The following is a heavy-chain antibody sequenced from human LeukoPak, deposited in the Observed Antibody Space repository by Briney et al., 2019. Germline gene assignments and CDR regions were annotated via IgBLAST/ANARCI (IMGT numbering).Heavy chain of an antibody. D-gene: IGHD6-6*01. Sequence: GGSLRLSCAASGFTFSSYGMFWVRQAPGKGLEWVGVIRYDGSQKHYADSVKGRFTISRDNSKDNLYLQMNSLRVEDTAVYYCATDRSSSPVRSPFDYWGQETLVTVSS. CDR2: IRYDGSQK. V-gene: IGHV3-30*02. CDR3: ATDRSSSPVRSPFDY. J-gene: IGHJ4*02. CDR1: GFTFSSYG.